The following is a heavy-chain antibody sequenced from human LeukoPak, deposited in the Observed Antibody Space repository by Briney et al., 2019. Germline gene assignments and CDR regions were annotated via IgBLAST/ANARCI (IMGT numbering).Heavy chain of an antibody. Sequence: PGGSLRLSCAASGFTFSSYSMNWVRQAPGKGLEWVSSISSSSSYIYYADSVKGRFTISRDNAKNSLYLQMNSLRAEDTAVYYCARDPFDLNSRPAWVDYWGQGTLVTVSS. CDR2: ISSSSSYI. V-gene: IGHV3-21*01. CDR1: GFTFSSYS. CDR3: ARDPFDLNSRPAWVDY. D-gene: IGHD6-13*01. J-gene: IGHJ4*02.